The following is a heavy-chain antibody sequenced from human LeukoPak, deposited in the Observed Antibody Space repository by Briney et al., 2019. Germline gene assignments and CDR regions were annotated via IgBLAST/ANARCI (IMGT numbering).Heavy chain of an antibody. D-gene: IGHD4-17*01. Sequence: PGGSLRLSCAASGFTFSSYGMHWVRQAPGKGLEWVAFIRYDGSNKYYADSVKGRFTISRDNSKNTLYLQMNSLRAEDTAVYYCAKELPNDYEDGDPGPNAFDIWGQGTMVTVSS. J-gene: IGHJ3*02. CDR3: AKELPNDYEDGDPGPNAFDI. V-gene: IGHV3-30*02. CDR2: IRYDGSNK. CDR1: GFTFSSYG.